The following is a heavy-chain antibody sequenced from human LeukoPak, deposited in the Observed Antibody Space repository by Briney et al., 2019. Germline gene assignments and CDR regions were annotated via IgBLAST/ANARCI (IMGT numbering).Heavy chain of an antibody. CDR1: GGSISSYY. J-gene: IGHJ2*01. CDR3: ARVYYSNSYDYWHFDL. CDR2: IFYSGST. D-gene: IGHD6-13*01. Sequence: SETLPLTCTVSGGSISSYYWSWIRQPPGKGLEWIGYIFYSGSTNYNPSLKSRVTISVDTSKNQFSLKLSSVTAADTAVYYCARVYYSNSYDYWHFDLWGRGTLVTVSS. V-gene: IGHV4-59*01.